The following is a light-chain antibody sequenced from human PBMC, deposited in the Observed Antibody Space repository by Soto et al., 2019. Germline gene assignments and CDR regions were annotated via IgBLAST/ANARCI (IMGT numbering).Light chain of an antibody. V-gene: IGKV1-5*01. J-gene: IGKJ1*01. Sequence: DIQMSQSPSTLSSSVGDTVTVTXRASHSVIVWLSWYQQKSGEXTKILXXVNXSLESGVPSRFTGSGSGKEFTLTITSLQPEYFAAYYCHQYNNWPRGTFGQGTKVDI. CDR3: HQYNNWPRGT. CDR1: HSVIVW. CDR2: VNX.